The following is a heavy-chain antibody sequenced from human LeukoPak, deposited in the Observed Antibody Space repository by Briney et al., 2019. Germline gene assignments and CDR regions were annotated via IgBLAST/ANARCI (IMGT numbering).Heavy chain of an antibody. J-gene: IGHJ4*02. CDR3: ARDRDYGTFDY. V-gene: IGHV3-7*01. D-gene: IGHD4-17*01. CDR2: IKQDGSEK. CDR1: GFTFSGSW. Sequence: GGSLRLSCAASGFTFSGSWMSWVRQAPGKGLEWVANIKQDGSEKYYVDSVKGRFTISRDNAKNSLYLEMNSLRSDDTAIYYCARDRDYGTFDYWGQGTLVTVSS.